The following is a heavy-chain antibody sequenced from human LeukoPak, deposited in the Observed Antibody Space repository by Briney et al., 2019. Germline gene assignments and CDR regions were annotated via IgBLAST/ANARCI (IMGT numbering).Heavy chain of an antibody. CDR1: GGSISSGGYY. CDR3: ARALYGSGSYYSEPHFDY. J-gene: IGHJ4*02. V-gene: IGHV4-31*03. CDR2: IYYSGST. D-gene: IGHD3-10*01. Sequence: PSQTLSLTCTVSGGSISSGGYYWSWIRQHPGKGLEWIGYIYYSGSTYYNPSLKSRVTISVDTSKNQFSLKLSSVTAADTAVYYCARALYGSGSYYSEPHFDYWGQGTLVTVSS.